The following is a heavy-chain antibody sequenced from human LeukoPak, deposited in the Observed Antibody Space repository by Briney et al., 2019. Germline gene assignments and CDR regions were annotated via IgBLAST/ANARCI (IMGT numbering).Heavy chain of an antibody. J-gene: IGHJ4*02. V-gene: IGHV4-38-2*02. CDR3: ARDRLAAAGLAYFDY. CDR2: IYHSGST. CDR1: GSSISSGYY. D-gene: IGHD6-13*01. Sequence: PSETLSLTCTVSGSSISSGYYWGWIRQPPGKGLEWIGNIYHSGSTYYNPSLKSRVTISVDTSKTQFSLKLSSVTAADTAVYYCARDRLAAAGLAYFDYWGQGTLVTVSS.